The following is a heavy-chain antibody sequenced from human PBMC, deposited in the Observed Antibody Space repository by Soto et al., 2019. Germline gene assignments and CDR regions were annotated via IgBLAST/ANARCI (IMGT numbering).Heavy chain of an antibody. V-gene: IGHV3-9*01. CDR2: ISWNSETI. CDR1: GFTVDDYA. J-gene: IGHJ4*02. CDR3: ANDMKWGGMTTIHYFDS. Sequence: EVQLVESGGGLVQPGRSLRLSCAASGFTVDDYAMHWVRQAPGKGLEWVSGISWNSETIDYADSVKGRFTISRDNANSSLFLQMNSLRPDDTALYYCANDMKWGGMTTIHYFDSWGQGTLVTVSS. D-gene: IGHD4-17*01.